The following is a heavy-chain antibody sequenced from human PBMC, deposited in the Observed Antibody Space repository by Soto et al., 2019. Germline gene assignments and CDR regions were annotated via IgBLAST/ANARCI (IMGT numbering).Heavy chain of an antibody. CDR3: ARGLLWFGEYSYYYYGMDV. D-gene: IGHD3-10*01. CDR1: GFTFSSYA. Sequence: QVQLVESGGGVVQPGRSLRLSCAASGFTFSSYAMHWVRQAPGKGLEWVAVISYDGSNKYYADSVKGRFTISRDNSKNTLHLQMNSLRAEDTAVYYCARGLLWFGEYSYYYYGMDVWGQGTTVTVSS. CDR2: ISYDGSNK. V-gene: IGHV3-30-3*01. J-gene: IGHJ6*02.